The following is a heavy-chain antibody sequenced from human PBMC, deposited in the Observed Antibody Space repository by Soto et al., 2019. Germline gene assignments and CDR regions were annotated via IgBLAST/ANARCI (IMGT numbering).Heavy chain of an antibody. D-gene: IGHD6-25*01. CDR3: ASVERARAGNAFDI. Sequence: PGGSLRLSCAASGFTVSSNYMSWVRQAPGKGLEWVSVIYSGGSTYYADSVKGRFTISRDNSKNTLYLQMNSLRAEDTAVYYCASVERARAGNAFDIWGQGTMVTVSS. CDR2: IYSGGST. CDR1: GFTVSSNY. J-gene: IGHJ3*02. V-gene: IGHV3-53*01.